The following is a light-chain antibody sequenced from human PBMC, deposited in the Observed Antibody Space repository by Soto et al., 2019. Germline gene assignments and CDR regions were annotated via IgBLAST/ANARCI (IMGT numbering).Light chain of an antibody. V-gene: IGKV3-15*01. Sequence: EIVMTQSPVTLSVSPGETANLSCRASRTVTSNLAWYQQKPGRSPRLLLSGASTRATGIPARFSGSGSGTEFTLTISRLQSEDLAVYYCQQYNDWPRTFGQGTKVDIK. CDR1: RTVTSN. CDR2: GAS. J-gene: IGKJ1*01. CDR3: QQYNDWPRT.